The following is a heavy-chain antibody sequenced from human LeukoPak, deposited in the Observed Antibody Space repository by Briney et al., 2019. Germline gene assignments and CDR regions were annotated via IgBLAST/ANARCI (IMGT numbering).Heavy chain of an antibody. J-gene: IGHJ4*02. CDR3: ARGPAWYSSGWYGFDC. CDR2: IYNSGST. Sequence: PSETLSLTCAVYGGSFIGSYWSWIRQPPGKGLEWIGYIYNSGSTNYNPSLKSRVTISVDTSKNQFSLKLSSVTAADTAVYYCARGPAWYSSGWYGFDCWGQGTLVAVSS. D-gene: IGHD6-19*01. V-gene: IGHV4-59*01. CDR1: GGSFIGSY.